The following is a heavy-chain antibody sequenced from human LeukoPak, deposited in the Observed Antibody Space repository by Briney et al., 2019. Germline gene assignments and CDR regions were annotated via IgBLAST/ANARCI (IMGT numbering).Heavy chain of an antibody. Sequence: GGSLRLSCAASGFTFDDYGMIWVRQAPGKGLEWVSGIRNGGSTGYADSVKGRFTISRDNAKNSLYLQMNSLRAEDTAVYYCARAHPGDYSDFQFDYWGQGTLVTVSS. CDR2: IRNGGST. CDR1: GFTFDDYG. V-gene: IGHV3-20*04. CDR3: ARAHPGDYSDFQFDY. D-gene: IGHD4-11*01. J-gene: IGHJ4*02.